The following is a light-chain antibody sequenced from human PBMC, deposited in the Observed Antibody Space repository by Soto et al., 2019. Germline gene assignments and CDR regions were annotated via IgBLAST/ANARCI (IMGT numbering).Light chain of an antibody. J-gene: IGKJ5*01. V-gene: IGKV1-5*01. CDR2: DAS. CDR1: QSISIW. Sequence: DIQMTQSPSTLSASVGDRVTITCRARQSISIWLAWYQQKPGKAPKLLIYDASILESGVPSRFSGSGSGTDFTLTISSLQPEDFATYYCQHFKSFPITFGQGTRLEIK. CDR3: QHFKSFPIT.